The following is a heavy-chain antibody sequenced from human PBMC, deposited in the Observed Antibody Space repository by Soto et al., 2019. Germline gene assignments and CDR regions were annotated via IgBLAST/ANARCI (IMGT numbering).Heavy chain of an antibody. Sequence: PGGSLRLSCAASGFTFRSYGMNWVRQAPGKGLEWVSSISSSSIYIYYADSVKGRFTISRDNAKNSLYLQMNSLRAEDTAVYYCGRDEGYDSSGDYGGSNFDDWGQGTLVTVSS. V-gene: IGHV3-21*01. CDR1: GFTFRSYG. J-gene: IGHJ4*02. CDR3: GRDEGYDSSGDYGGSNFDD. D-gene: IGHD3-22*01. CDR2: ISSSSIYI.